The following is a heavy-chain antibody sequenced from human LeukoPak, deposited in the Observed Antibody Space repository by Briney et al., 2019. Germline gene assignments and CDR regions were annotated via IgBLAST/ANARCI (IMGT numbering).Heavy chain of an antibody. V-gene: IGHV3-20*04. CDR3: ARVGPNYYYYYMDV. D-gene: IGHD2-8*01. J-gene: IGHJ6*03. CDR1: GFTFDDYG. Sequence: GGSLRLSCAASGFTFDDYGMSWVRRAPGKGLEWVSGINWNGGSTGYADSVKGRFTISRDNAKNSLYLQMNSLRAEDTALYYCARVGPNYYYYYMDVWGKGTTVTVSS. CDR2: INWNGGST.